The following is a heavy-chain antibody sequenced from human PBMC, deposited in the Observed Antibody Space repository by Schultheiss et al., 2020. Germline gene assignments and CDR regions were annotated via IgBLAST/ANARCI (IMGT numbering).Heavy chain of an antibody. Sequence: GGSLRLSCAASGFTFSSYSMNWVLQAPGKGLEWVSYISSSSSTIYYADSVKGRFTISRDNAKNSLYLQMNSLRDEDTAVYYCARDIRQWQQLVSDYYYYMDVWGKGTTVTVSS. CDR1: GFTFSSYS. V-gene: IGHV3-48*02. CDR3: ARDIRQWQQLVSDYYYYMDV. D-gene: IGHD6-6*01. CDR2: ISSSSSTI. J-gene: IGHJ6*03.